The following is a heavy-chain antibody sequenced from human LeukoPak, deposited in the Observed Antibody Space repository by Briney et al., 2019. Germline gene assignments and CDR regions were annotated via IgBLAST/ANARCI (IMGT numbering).Heavy chain of an antibody. Sequence: SETLSLTCTVSGASVGSAGYYWSWIRQPPGGGLEWIGYIYYISNTNYNPSLKSRVTMSVDPSKNQFPLKLNSVTAADTAVYYCARTQSQSGSYRYYFGYWGQGTLVTVSS. D-gene: IGHD1-26*01. CDR3: ARTQSQSGSYRYYFGY. J-gene: IGHJ4*02. V-gene: IGHV4-61*08. CDR2: IYYISNT. CDR1: GASVGSAGYY.